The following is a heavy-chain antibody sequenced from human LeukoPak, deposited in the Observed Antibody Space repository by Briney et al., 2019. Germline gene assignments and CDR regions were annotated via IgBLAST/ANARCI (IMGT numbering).Heavy chain of an antibody. D-gene: IGHD4-23*01. Sequence: SGTLSLTCTVSGASVTTHYWSWIRQPPGKGLEWIGNFHYNGETRFNSSPNSRLTTSIDTYKNQFFLFLTAVTAADTAVYYCASKPVVPASHGHYFDSWGPGILVTVSS. CDR3: ASKPVVPASHGHYFDS. J-gene: IGHJ4*02. CDR1: GASVTTHY. CDR2: FHYNGET. V-gene: IGHV4-59*02.